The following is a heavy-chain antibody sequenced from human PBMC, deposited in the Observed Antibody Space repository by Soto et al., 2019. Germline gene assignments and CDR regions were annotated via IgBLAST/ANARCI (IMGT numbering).Heavy chain of an antibody. J-gene: IGHJ3*01. CDR1: GLTGSCKRY. Sequence: PGGSLRRSWAVSGLTGSCKRYVSFLRRAPGKGLEWVSGFYDLDGTYYADSLKGRFTTSGDSSRTIVYLQMNGLRPEDTAVYYCATWHLQEHAYDVWGQGTTVTVPS. D-gene: IGHD4-4*01. V-gene: IGHV3-53*01. CDR3: ATWHLQEHAYDV. CDR2: FYDLDGT.